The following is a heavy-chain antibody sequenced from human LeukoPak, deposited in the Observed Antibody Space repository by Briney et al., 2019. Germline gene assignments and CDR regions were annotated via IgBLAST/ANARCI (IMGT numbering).Heavy chain of an antibody. CDR1: GGSISSGDYY. Sequence: PSQTLSLTCTVSGGSISSGDYYWSWIRQPPGKGLEWIGYIYYSGSTYYNPSLKSRVTISVDASKNQFSLKLSSVTAADTAVYYCATDPIVVVPAATLDAFDIWGQGTMVAVSS. CDR3: ATDPIVVVPAATLDAFDI. CDR2: IYYSGST. D-gene: IGHD2-2*01. V-gene: IGHV4-30-4*08. J-gene: IGHJ3*02.